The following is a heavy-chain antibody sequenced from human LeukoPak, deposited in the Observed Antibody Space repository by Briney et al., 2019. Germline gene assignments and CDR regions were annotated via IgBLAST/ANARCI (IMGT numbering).Heavy chain of an antibody. CDR3: AKDRNDYVWGSYRLRSFDY. CDR1: GFTFGSYG. J-gene: IGHJ4*02. D-gene: IGHD3-16*02. V-gene: IGHV3-30*18. Sequence: GRSLRLSCAASGFTFGSYGMHWVRQAPGKGLEWVAVISYDGSNKYYADSVKGRFTISRDNSKNTLYLQMNSLRAEDTAVYYCAKDRNDYVWGSYRLRSFDYWGQGTLVTVSS. CDR2: ISYDGSNK.